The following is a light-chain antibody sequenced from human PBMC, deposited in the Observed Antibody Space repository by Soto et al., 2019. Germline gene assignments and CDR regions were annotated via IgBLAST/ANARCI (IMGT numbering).Light chain of an antibody. Sequence: EIVLTQSPGTLSLSPGERATLSCRASQSVSSSYLAWYQQKPGQAPRHLIYGASSRATGIPDRFSGSGSGTDFTRTISRLEPEDFAVYYCQQYGSSPYTFGQGTKLEIK. CDR2: GAS. J-gene: IGKJ2*01. V-gene: IGKV3-20*01. CDR1: QSVSSSY. CDR3: QQYGSSPYT.